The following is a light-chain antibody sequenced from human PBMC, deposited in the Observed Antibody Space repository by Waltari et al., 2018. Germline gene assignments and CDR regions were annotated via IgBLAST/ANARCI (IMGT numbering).Light chain of an antibody. J-gene: IGLJ6*01. Sequence: SYDLTQPPSVSVSPGQTARITCGGENIGRKNVPWYRQKPPQAPVLVIYYDRERPSGIPARFSGSTSGNTATLTISGVEAGDEAAYYCQVWDTTSDHAVFGSGTKLTVL. CDR2: YDR. V-gene: IGLV3-21*01. CDR3: QVWDTTSDHAV. CDR1: NIGRKN.